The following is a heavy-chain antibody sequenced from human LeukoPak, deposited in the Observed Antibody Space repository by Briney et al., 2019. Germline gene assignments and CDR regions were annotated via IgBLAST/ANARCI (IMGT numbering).Heavy chain of an antibody. CDR1: GFTFSSYG. V-gene: IGHV3-48*04. CDR3: ARDPYSGSYGDSYYYYMDV. J-gene: IGHJ6*03. CDR2: ISSSSSTI. D-gene: IGHD1-26*01. Sequence: PGGSLRLSCAASGFTFSSYGMTWVRQAPGKGLEWVSYISSSSSTIYYADSVKGRFTISRDNAKSSLYLQMNSLRAEDTAVYYCARDPYSGSYGDSYYYYMDVWGKGTTVTISS.